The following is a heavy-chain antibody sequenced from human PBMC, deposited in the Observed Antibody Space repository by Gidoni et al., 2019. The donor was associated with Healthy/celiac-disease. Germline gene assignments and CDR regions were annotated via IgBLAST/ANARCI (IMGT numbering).Heavy chain of an antibody. D-gene: IGHD5-12*01. Sequence: QVQLGQSGSELKKPGASVKVSCKASGYTFTSYAMNWVRQAPGQGLEWMGWINTNTVNPTYAQCFTGRFVFSLDTSVSTAYLQISSLKAEDTAVYYCARISYHEYSGYDPNWFDPWGQGTLVTVSS. V-gene: IGHV7-4-1*02. J-gene: IGHJ5*02. CDR2: INTNTVNP. CDR3: ARISYHEYSGYDPNWFDP. CDR1: GYTFTSYA.